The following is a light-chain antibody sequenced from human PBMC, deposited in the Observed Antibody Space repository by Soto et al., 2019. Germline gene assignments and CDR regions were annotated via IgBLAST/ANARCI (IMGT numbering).Light chain of an antibody. J-gene: IGKJ2*01. CDR1: QSGSSR. V-gene: IGKV3-15*01. CDR3: QQYNNWPPVYT. Sequence: EIVMTQSPATLSVSPGERATLSCRASQSGSSRLAWYQQKPGQTPGLLIYNPSTRATGIPGRFSGSGSGTEFTLTISSLQFEDFAVYYCQQYNNWPPVYTFGQGTKLEIK. CDR2: NPS.